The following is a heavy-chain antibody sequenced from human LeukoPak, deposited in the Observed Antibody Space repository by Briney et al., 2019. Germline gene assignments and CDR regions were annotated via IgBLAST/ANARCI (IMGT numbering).Heavy chain of an antibody. D-gene: IGHD3-10*01. J-gene: IGHJ3*02. Sequence: GASVKVSCKASGYTFTSYDINWVRQATGQGLEWMGWMNPNSGNTGYAQKFQGRVTMTRNTSISTAYMELSSLRFEDTAVYYCARFPGLLWFGELLDAFDIWGQGTMVTVSS. CDR2: MNPNSGNT. V-gene: IGHV1-8*01. CDR3: ARFPGLLWFGELLDAFDI. CDR1: GYTFTSYD.